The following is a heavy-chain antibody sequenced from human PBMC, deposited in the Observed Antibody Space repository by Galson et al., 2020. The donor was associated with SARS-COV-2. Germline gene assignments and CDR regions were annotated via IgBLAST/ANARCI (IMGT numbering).Heavy chain of an antibody. Sequence: SETLSLTCTVSAGSISRYYWSWIRQPPGKGLEWIGYMDYSGSTNYNPSLKSRFTRSIDTSKNQFSLKLRPVTAADTAVYYCARSTTVNSVYYYGRDVWGQGTAVPVSS. CDR1: AGSISRYY. V-gene: IGHV4-59*08. J-gene: IGHJ6*02. D-gene: IGHD4-4*01. CDR2: MDYSGST. CDR3: ARSTTVNSVYYYGRDV.